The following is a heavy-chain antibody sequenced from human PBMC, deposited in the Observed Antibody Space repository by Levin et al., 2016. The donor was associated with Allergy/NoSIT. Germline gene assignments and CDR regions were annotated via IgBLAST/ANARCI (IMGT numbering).Heavy chain of an antibody. CDR3: ARDRKKAIISGIDAFDI. V-gene: IGHV1-18*04. CDR2: ISAYNGNT. CDR1: GYTFSNYY. J-gene: IGHJ3*02. Sequence: ASVKVSCKASGYTFSNYYIHWVRQAPGQGLEWMGWISAYNGNTNYAQKLQGRVTMTTDTSTSTAYMELRSLRSDDTAVYYCARDRKKAIISGIDAFDIWGQGTMVTVSS.